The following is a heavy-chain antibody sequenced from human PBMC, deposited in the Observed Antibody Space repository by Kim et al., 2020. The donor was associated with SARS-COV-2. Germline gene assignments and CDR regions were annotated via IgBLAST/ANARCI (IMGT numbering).Heavy chain of an antibody. CDR3: ARGKSVVRGVTPNFHY. J-gene: IGHJ4*02. Sequence: SQTLSLTCAISGDSVSSYSATWNWIRQSPSRGLEWLGRTYYRSKWSNDYAAFVKSRVTINPDTSKNQFSLQLNSVTPEDTALYYCARGKSVVRGVTPNFHYWSQGTLVNVTS. CDR1: GDSVSSYSAT. V-gene: IGHV6-1*01. CDR2: TYYRSKWSN. D-gene: IGHD3-10*01.